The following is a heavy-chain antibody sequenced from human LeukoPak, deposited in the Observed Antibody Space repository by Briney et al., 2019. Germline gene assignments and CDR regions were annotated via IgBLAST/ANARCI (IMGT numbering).Heavy chain of an antibody. D-gene: IGHD6-19*01. V-gene: IGHV3-30-3*01. CDR2: ISYDGSNK. CDR1: GFTFSSYA. J-gene: IGHJ4*02. Sequence: GGSLRLSCAASGFTFSSYAMHWVRQAPGKGLEWVAVISYDGSNKYYADSVKGRFTISRDNSKNTLYLQMNSLRAEDTAVYYCARGGYSSGWFLFDYWGQGTLVTVSS. CDR3: ARGGYSSGWFLFDY.